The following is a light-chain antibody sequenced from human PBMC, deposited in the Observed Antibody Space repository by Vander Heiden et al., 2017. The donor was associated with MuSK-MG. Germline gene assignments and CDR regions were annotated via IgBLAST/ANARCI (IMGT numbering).Light chain of an antibody. CDR3: NSRDSSCNHLV. J-gene: IGLJ2*01. V-gene: IGLV3-19*01. CDR1: NLRGHH. Sequence: SSPLPQDLAVCVAFGQTFPITCRGHNLRGHHASWYQQQPGQAPVLVIYGNNNRPSGIPYRFSGSGSGNSASLTITGGQAEDEADYYCNSRDSSCNHLVFGGGTKLTVL. CDR2: GNN.